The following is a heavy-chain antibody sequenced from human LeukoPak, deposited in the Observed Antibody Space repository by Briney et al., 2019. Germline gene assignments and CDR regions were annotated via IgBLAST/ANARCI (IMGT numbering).Heavy chain of an antibody. CDR2: IRYDGSNK. Sequence: PGGSLRLSCAASGFTFSSYEMNWVRQAPGKGLEWEAFIRYDGSNKYYADSVKGRFTISRDNSKNTLYLQMNSLRAEDTAVYYCAKEGDYWGQGTLVTVSS. CDR1: GFTFSSYE. J-gene: IGHJ4*02. V-gene: IGHV3-30*02. CDR3: AKEGDY.